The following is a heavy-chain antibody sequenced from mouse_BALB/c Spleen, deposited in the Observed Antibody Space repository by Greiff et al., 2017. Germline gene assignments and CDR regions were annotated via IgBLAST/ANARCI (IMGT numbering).Heavy chain of an antibody. CDR2: IDPANGNT. D-gene: IGHD4-1*01. Sequence: EVKLQESGAELVKPGASVKLSCTASGFNIKDTYMHWVKQRPEQGLEWIGRIDPANGNTKYDPKFQGKATITADTSSNTAYLQLSSLTSEDTAVYYCARGEAGTYFDYWGQGTTRTVSS. CDR1: GFNIKDTY. CDR3: ARGEAGTYFDY. J-gene: IGHJ2*01. V-gene: IGHV14-3*02.